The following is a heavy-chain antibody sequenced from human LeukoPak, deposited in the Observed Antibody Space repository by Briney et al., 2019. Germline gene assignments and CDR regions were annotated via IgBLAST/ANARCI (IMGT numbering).Heavy chain of an antibody. J-gene: IGHJ6*04. V-gene: IGHV3-48*03. CDR3: AREISVAGAYYYYGMDV. CDR1: GFTFSSYE. D-gene: IGHD6-19*01. CDR2: ISSSGSTM. Sequence: GGSLRLSCAASGFTFSSYEMNWVRQAPGKGLEWVSYISSSGSTMYYADSMKGRFTISRDNAKKSLYPQMNSLRAEDTAVYYCAREISVAGAYYYYGMDVWGKGTTVTVSS.